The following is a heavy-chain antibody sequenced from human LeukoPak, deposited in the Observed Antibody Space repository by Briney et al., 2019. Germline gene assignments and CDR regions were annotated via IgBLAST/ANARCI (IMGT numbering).Heavy chain of an antibody. D-gene: IGHD3-10*01. CDR1: GYTFTGYY. Sequence: ASVKVSCKASGYTFTGYYMHWVRQAPGQGLEWMGWINPNSGGTNYAQKFQGRVTMTRDTSISTAYVELSRLRSDDTAVYYCARDHYGSGSANWFDPWGQGTLVTVSS. V-gene: IGHV1-2*02. CDR2: INPNSGGT. J-gene: IGHJ5*02. CDR3: ARDHYGSGSANWFDP.